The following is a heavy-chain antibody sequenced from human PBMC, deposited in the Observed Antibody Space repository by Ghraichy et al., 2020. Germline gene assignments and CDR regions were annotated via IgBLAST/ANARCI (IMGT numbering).Heavy chain of an antibody. J-gene: IGHJ4*02. Sequence: GGSLRLSCASSGFTFSGSAMHWVRQASGKGLEWVGRIRSKADNYATAYAASLKGRFTISRDDSKNTAYLQMNSLKTEDTAVYYCTRLEYSGSQTVSSLDYWGRGTLVTVSS. V-gene: IGHV3-73*01. CDR1: GFTFSGSA. D-gene: IGHD1-26*01. CDR2: IRSKADNYAT. CDR3: TRLEYSGSQTVSSLDY.